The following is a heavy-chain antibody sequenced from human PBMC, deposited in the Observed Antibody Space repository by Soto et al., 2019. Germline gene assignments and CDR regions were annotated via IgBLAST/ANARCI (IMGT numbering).Heavy chain of an antibody. CDR2: SRNKANSYTT. V-gene: IGHV3-72*01. CDR1: GCTFSTVG. Sequence: VRRCAAGRGCTFSTVGVHWVRQAPGKGLEWVARSRNKANSYTTEYAAPVKGRVTISRDDSKNSLYLQMNSLKTEDTAVFYCARGLAVAPAAFDIWGQGTMVTVSS. CDR3: ARGLAVAPAAFDI. D-gene: IGHD6-19*01. J-gene: IGHJ3*02.